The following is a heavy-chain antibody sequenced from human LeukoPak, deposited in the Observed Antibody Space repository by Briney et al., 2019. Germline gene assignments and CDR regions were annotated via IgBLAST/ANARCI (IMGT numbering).Heavy chain of an antibody. CDR2: ISYDGSNK. CDR3: AKDAYSSSWYTGYYGMDV. V-gene: IGHV3-30*18. Sequence: PGGSLRLSCAASGFTFSSYGMHWVRQAPGKGPEWVAVISYDGSNKYYADSVKGRFTISRDNSKNTLYLQMNSLRAEDTAVYYCAKDAYSSSWYTGYYGMDVWGKGTTVTVSS. D-gene: IGHD6-13*01. CDR1: GFTFSSYG. J-gene: IGHJ6*04.